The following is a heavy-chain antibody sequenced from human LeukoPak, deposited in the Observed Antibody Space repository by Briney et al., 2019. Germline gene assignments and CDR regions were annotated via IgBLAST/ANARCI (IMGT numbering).Heavy chain of an antibody. D-gene: IGHD3-10*01. V-gene: IGHV5-51*01. Sequence: GESLKISCKGSGYSFTSYWIGWVRQMPGKGLEWMGTIYPGDSDTRYSPSFQGQVTISADKSISTAYLQWSSLKASDTAMYYCARLEVLWFGIASPTPNWFDPWGLGTLVTVSS. CDR2: IYPGDSDT. CDR1: GYSFTSYW. CDR3: ARLEVLWFGIASPTPNWFDP. J-gene: IGHJ5*02.